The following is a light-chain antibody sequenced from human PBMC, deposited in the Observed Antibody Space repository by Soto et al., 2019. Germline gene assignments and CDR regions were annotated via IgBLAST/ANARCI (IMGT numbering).Light chain of an antibody. CDR1: QSVSTH. Sequence: EIVVTQFPATLSVSPGERATLSCRTSQSVSTHLAWFQQRPGQAPRLLIYETSTRATGVPARFTGSGSETEFTLTISSLQSEDFAVYYCQQYHILYTFGQGTELEIK. CDR2: ETS. J-gene: IGKJ2*01. CDR3: QQYHILYT. V-gene: IGKV3-15*01.